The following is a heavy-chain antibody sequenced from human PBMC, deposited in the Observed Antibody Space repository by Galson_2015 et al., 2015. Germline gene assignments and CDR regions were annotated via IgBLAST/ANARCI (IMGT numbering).Heavy chain of an antibody. Sequence: SLRLSCAASGFTFSNYWMSWVRQAPGKGLEWVANIKQDGSTKYYVDSVKGRFSISRDNAKNSQYLQMNSLRAEDTAVYYCARIGYSISSFDYWGQGTLVTVPS. CDR1: GFTFSNYW. D-gene: IGHD1-26*01. CDR2: IKQDGSTK. CDR3: ARIGYSISSFDY. V-gene: IGHV3-7*01. J-gene: IGHJ4*02.